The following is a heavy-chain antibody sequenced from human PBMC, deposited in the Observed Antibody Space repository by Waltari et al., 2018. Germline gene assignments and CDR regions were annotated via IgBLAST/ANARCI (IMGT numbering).Heavy chain of an antibody. CDR2: INPNKGVT. D-gene: IGHD3-3*01. Sequence: VQLVQSGAAVKKPGASVKVSCRASGYTFTGHYLHWVRQSPGQGLEWLGWINPNKGVTNFSQKFQGRVNLTRDTSINTAYMEIGSLTGDDSALYFCARDPGRFLAGADMDVWGTGTTVTVS. CDR3: ARDPGRFLAGADMDV. J-gene: IGHJ6*03. CDR1: GYTFTGHY. V-gene: IGHV1-2*02.